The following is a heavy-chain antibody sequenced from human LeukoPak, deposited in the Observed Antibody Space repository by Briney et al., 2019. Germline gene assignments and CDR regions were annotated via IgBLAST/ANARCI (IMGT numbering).Heavy chain of an antibody. CDR1: GYTFTGYY. V-gene: IGHV1-2*02. J-gene: IGHJ4*02. CDR3: ATDNRDIMTGFDY. CDR2: INPNSGDT. D-gene: IGHD5-12*01. Sequence: ASVTVSCKASGYTFTGYYMNWVRQAPGQGLEWMGRINPNSGDTEYGQKFRGRVTMTRDTSISTAYMELSSLRSDDTAVYYCATDNRDIMTGFDYWGQGTLVTVSS.